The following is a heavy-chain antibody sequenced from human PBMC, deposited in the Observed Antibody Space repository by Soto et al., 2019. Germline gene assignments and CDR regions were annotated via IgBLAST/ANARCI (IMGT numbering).Heavy chain of an antibody. CDR3: AKDINPRGHYFYGMDV. V-gene: IGHV3-9*01. J-gene: IGHJ6*02. CDR2: ISWNSGSI. D-gene: IGHD3-10*01. CDR1: GFTFDDYA. Sequence: EVQLVESGGGLVQPGRSLRLSCAASGFTFDDYAMHWVRQAPGKGLEWVSGISWNSGSIGYADSVKGRFTISRDNAKNSLYLQMNSLRAEDTALYYCAKDINPRGHYFYGMDVWGQGTTVTVSS.